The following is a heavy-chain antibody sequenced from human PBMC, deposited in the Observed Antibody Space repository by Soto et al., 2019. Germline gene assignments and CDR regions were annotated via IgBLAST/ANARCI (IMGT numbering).Heavy chain of an antibody. V-gene: IGHV3-7*03. J-gene: IGHJ5*02. D-gene: IGHD3-3*01. CDR2: IKPDGSEK. Sequence: EGQLVESGGGLVQPGGSLRLSCEASGLTFSSYWMTWVRQAPGKGLEWVADIKPDGSEKYYVDSVEGRFTISRDNAKNSIYLEMNRLRVEATAVYYCARSITTLGVVTISDDNWFDPWGQGTPVTVSS. CDR1: GLTFSSYW. CDR3: ARSITTLGVVTISDDNWFDP.